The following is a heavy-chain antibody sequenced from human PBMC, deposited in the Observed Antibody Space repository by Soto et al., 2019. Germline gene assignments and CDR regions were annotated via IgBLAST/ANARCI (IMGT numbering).Heavy chain of an antibody. CDR1: GGTFRGYI. Sequence: PSQTMPLPCDVYGGTFRGYIWTSIRQTQGKRLQWIGQINHSGSANYNPSLKSRVTRSVHTSTSQFSLALSSVTAADTAVYACGRSCPQIVGATPWGYYFVIGGQGTLDNV. CDR2: INHSGSA. J-gene: IGHJ4*02. V-gene: IGHV4-34*01. CDR3: GRSCPQIVGATPWGYYFVI. D-gene: IGHD1-26*01.